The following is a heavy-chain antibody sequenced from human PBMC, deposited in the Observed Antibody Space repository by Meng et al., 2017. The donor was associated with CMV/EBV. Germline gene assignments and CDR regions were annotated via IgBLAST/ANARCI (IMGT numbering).Heavy chain of an antibody. J-gene: IGHJ5*02. D-gene: IGHD3-3*01. CDR2: INHNGST. CDR1: GGSFSGYY. Sequence: YGGSFSGYYRSWIRQPPGKGLEWIEEINHNGSTNYNPSLRSRITISVDTSKNQFSLKLSSVTAADTAVYYCARNYDFWSGYWNWFDPWGQGTLVTVSS. CDR3: ARNYDFWSGYWNWFDP. V-gene: IGHV4-34*01.